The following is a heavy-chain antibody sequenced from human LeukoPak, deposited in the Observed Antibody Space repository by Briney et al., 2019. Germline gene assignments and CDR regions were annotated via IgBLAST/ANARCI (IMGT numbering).Heavy chain of an antibody. Sequence: GGSLRLCCAASGFTFSSYAMSWVRQAPGKGLEWVSAISGSGGSTYYADSVKGRFTISRDNSKNTLYLQMNSLRAEDTAVYYCAKATLAGITMIVVVITPDAFDIWGQGTMVTVSS. D-gene: IGHD3-22*01. CDR2: ISGSGGST. CDR1: GFTFSSYA. J-gene: IGHJ3*02. V-gene: IGHV3-23*01. CDR3: AKATLAGITMIVVVITPDAFDI.